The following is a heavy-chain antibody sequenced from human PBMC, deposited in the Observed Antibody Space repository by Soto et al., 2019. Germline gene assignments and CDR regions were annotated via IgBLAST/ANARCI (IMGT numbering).Heavy chain of an antibody. J-gene: IGHJ6*02. D-gene: IGHD1-1*01. CDR2: IWYDGSDK. CDR3: ARVREQLGSYYYYGMDV. Sequence: HPGGSLRLSCAASGFSFSTYGMHWVRQAPGKGLEWVGVIWYDGSDKYYADSVKGRFTISRDNSKNRLYLQMNSLRAGDTAVYYCARVREQLGSYYYYGMDVWGQGTTVTVSS. V-gene: IGHV3-33*01. CDR1: GFSFSTYG.